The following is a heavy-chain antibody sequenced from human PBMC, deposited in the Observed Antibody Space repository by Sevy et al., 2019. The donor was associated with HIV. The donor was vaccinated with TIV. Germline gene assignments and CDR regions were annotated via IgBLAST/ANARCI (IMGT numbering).Heavy chain of an antibody. CDR2: ISYNGRDK. CDR1: GITFSTSG. V-gene: IGHV3-30*18. Sequence: GGSLRLSCVVSGITFSTSGMHWVRQAPGKGLEWVAVISYNGRDKFYADSVKGRSTISRDNSKNILYLQMVSLRAEDTAVHYCAKDFTGYNGMDVWGQGTMVTISS. J-gene: IGHJ6*02. D-gene: IGHD3-9*01. CDR3: AKDFTGYNGMDV.